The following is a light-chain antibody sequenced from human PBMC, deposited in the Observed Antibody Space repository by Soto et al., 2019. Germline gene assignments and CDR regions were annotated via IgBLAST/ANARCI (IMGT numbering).Light chain of an antibody. CDR1: SSDLGNYNR. J-gene: IGLJ1*01. Sequence: QSALTQPPSVSGSPGQSVAISCTGTSSDLGNYNRVSWYQQPPGTAPKLIIYEVTNRPSGVPDRFSGSKSGDTASLTISGLQAEDEADYYCCSYTTSGTSVFGTGTKLTVL. CDR2: EVT. V-gene: IGLV2-18*02. CDR3: CSYTTSGTSV.